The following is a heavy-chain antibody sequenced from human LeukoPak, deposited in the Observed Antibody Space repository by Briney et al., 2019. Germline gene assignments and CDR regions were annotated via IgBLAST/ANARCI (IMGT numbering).Heavy chain of an antibody. CDR3: ARIIQVAGQRSYYYYGMDV. J-gene: IGHJ6*02. CDR1: GFTVSSNF. Sequence: GGSLRLSCAASGFTVSSNFMSWVRQAPGKGLEWVSVIYSGGATYYADSVKGRFTISRDNSNNTLHLQMNSLRTEDTAVYYCARIIQVAGQRSYYYYGMDVWGQGTTVIVSS. CDR2: IYSGGAT. V-gene: IGHV3-53*01. D-gene: IGHD6-19*01.